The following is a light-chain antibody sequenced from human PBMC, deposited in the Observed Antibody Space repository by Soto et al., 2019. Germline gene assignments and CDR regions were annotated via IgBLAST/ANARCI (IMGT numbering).Light chain of an antibody. J-gene: IGKJ5*01. CDR2: DAS. CDR3: QQRSNWPPIT. CDR1: QSVSSG. V-gene: IGKV3-11*01. Sequence: EIVFTQSPGTLALSPGERATLSCRASQSVSSGLAWYQQKPGQAPRLLIYDASNRATGIPARFSGSGSGTDFTLTISSLEPEDFAVYYCQQRSNWPPITFGQGTRLEIK.